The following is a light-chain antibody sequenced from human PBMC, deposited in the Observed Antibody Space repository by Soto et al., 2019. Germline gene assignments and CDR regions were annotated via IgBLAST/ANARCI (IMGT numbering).Light chain of an antibody. V-gene: IGKV1-6*02. J-gene: IGKJ1*01. CDR3: LQDYNYPRT. CDR1: QGIRKD. CDR2: ATS. Sequence: AIQMTQSPSSLSASVGDRVTMTCRASQGIRKDLAWYQQKPGKAPKLLIYATSSVQSGVPSRFSGSGSGRDFTLTISSLQSEGVADYYCLQDYNYPRTFGQGTKVEIK.